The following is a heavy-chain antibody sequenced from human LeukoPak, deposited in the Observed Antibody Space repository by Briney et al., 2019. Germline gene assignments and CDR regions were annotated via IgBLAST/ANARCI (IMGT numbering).Heavy chain of an antibody. V-gene: IGHV3-33*01. J-gene: IGHJ1*01. CDR2: IWYDGSNK. CDR1: GFTFSNYG. D-gene: IGHD3-22*01. Sequence: GGSLRLSCAASGFTFSNYGMHWVRQAPGKGLEWVAVIWYDGSNKYYADSVKGRFTISRDNSKNTLYLQMNSLRAEDTAVYYRARGDYYDSSGYSQYFQHWGQGTLVTVSS. CDR3: ARGDYYDSSGYSQYFQH.